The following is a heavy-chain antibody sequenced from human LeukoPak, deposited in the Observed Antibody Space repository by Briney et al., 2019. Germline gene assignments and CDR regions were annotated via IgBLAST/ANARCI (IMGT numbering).Heavy chain of an antibody. V-gene: IGHV4-34*01. CDR3: ARVFGQYAFDI. CDR2: INHSGST. D-gene: IGHD3-10*01. CDR1: GGSFSGYY. Sequence: PSETLSLTCAVYGGSFSGYYWSWIRQPPGKGLEWIGEINHSGSTNYNPSLKSRVTISVDTSKNQFSLKLSSVTAADTAVYYCARVFGQYAFDIRGQGTMVTVSS. J-gene: IGHJ3*02.